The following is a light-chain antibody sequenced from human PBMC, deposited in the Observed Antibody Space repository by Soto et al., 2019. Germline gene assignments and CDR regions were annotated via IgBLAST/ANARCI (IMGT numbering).Light chain of an antibody. J-gene: IGKJ1*01. CDR1: KSLSSN. CDR3: QQYNNWPRA. V-gene: IGKV3-15*01. CDR2: GAS. Sequence: EIVLTQSAATLSVSPGERATLSCRASKSLSSNLAWYPQNPGQATRLLIYGASTRATGIPARFTGRGSGTEFTLTISIVQSEVFAVYYGQQYNNWPRAFGKGTKVEIK.